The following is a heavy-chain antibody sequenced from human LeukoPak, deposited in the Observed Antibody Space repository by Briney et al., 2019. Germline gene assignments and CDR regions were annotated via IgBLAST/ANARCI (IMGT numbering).Heavy chain of an antibody. CDR3: ARLGIAVSSI. J-gene: IGHJ3*02. CDR1: GGSISSYY. V-gene: IGHV4-59*08. D-gene: IGHD6-19*01. Sequence: SETLSLTCTVSGGSISSYYWSWIRQPPGKGLEWIGYIYYSGSTNYNPSLKSRVTISVDTSKNQFSLKLSSVTAADTAVYYCARLGIAVSSIWGQGTMVTVSS. CDR2: IYYSGST.